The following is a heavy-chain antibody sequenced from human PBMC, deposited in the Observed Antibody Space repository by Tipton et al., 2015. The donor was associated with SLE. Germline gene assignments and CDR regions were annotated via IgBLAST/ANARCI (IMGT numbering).Heavy chain of an antibody. Sequence: LRLSCTVSGGSISSHYWSWIRQPPGKGLEWIGYIYYSGSTNYNPSPKSRVTISVDTSKNQFSLKLSSVTAADTAVYYCAREGTGYYDSSGFDIWGQGTMATVSS. CDR1: GGSISSHY. J-gene: IGHJ3*02. V-gene: IGHV4-59*11. CDR2: IYYSGST. CDR3: AREGTGYYDSSGFDI. D-gene: IGHD3-22*01.